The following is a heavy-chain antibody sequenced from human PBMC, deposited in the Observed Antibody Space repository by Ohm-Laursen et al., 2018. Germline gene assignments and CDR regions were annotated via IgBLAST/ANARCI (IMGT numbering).Heavy chain of an antibody. V-gene: IGHV3-23*01. D-gene: IGHD2-15*01. CDR3: AKDGSLYCSGGSCYFDY. Sequence: SLRLSCTASGFTFSSYAMSWVRQAPGKGLEWVSAISGSGGSTYYADSVKGRFTISRDNSKNTLYLQMNSLRAEDTAVYYCAKDGSLYCSGGSCYFDYWGQGTLVTVSS. CDR1: GFTFSSYA. CDR2: ISGSGGST. J-gene: IGHJ4*02.